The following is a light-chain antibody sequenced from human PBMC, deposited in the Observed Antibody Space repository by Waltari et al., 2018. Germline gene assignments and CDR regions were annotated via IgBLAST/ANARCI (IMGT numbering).Light chain of an antibody. CDR3: LLYYGGALV. CDR2: STS. Sequence: QTVVTQEPSLTVSPGGTVTLPCASSTCAVPSGYYPNWFQQKPGQAPRALIYSTSNKHYWTPARFSGSRLGGKAALTLSGVQPEDEAEYYCLLYYGGALVFGGGTKLTVL. J-gene: IGLJ2*01. CDR1: TCAVPSGYY. V-gene: IGLV7-43*01.